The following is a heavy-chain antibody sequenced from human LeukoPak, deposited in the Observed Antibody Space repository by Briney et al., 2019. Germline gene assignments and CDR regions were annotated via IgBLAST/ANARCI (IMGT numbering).Heavy chain of an antibody. D-gene: IGHD3-10*01. J-gene: IGHJ4*02. CDR1: VFTVSSNY. Sequence: GGSLRLSCAACVFTVSSNYMSWVRQAPGKGLEWVSVIYSGGSKYYADSVKGRLTISRHNSKNTVYLQMNSLRAADTAVYYCARANHYGAFDYWGQGTLVTVSS. CDR2: IYSGGSK. CDR3: ARANHYGAFDY. V-gene: IGHV3-53*01.